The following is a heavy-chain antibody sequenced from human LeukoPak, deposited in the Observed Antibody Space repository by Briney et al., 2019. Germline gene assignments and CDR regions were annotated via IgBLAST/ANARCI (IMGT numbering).Heavy chain of an antibody. J-gene: IGHJ4*02. CDR2: ISGNGGRT. Sequence: PGGSLRLSCAASGFTFSILDMSWVRQAPGKGLEWVSAISGNGGRTYYADSVKGRFTISRDNSKNTLYLQMNSLRAEDTAVYYCAKDVAAAGTYSSGQKGGFDYWGQGTLVTVSS. CDR1: GFTFSILD. D-gene: IGHD6-13*01. CDR3: AKDVAAAGTYSSGQKGGFDY. V-gene: IGHV3-23*01.